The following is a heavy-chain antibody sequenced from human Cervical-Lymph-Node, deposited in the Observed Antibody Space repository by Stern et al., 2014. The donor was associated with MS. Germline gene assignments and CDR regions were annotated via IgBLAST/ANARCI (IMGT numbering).Heavy chain of an antibody. V-gene: IGHV5-51*01. J-gene: IGHJ6*02. CDR3: ARSYYYGSGSYGYYYGMDV. Sequence: EDQLGESGAEVKKPGESLKISCKGSGYSFTSYWIGWVRQMPGKGLEWMGIIYPGDSATRYSPAFQGQVTISADKSISTAYLQWSSLKASDTAMYYCARSYYYGSGSYGYYYGMDVWGQGTTVTVSS. CDR2: IYPGDSAT. CDR1: GYSFTSYW. D-gene: IGHD3-10*01.